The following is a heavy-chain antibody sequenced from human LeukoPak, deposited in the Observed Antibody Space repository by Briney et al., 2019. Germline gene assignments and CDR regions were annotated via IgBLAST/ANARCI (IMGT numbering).Heavy chain of an antibody. D-gene: IGHD1-26*01. Sequence: KSSETLSLTCTVSGDSISSYYWSWIRQPPWKGLEWIGYVYYSGRANYNPSFKSRATISIEPSENQFYLNLDSVTAADTAVYYCARRSGWELLYAFDVWGQGTVVTVSS. CDR2: VYYSGRA. CDR3: ARRSGWELLYAFDV. CDR1: GDSISSYY. J-gene: IGHJ3*01. V-gene: IGHV4-59*08.